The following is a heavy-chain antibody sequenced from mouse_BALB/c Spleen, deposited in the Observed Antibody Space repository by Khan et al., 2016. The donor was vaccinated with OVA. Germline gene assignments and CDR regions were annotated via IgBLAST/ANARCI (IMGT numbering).Heavy chain of an antibody. Sequence: VQLQESGAELVRPGASVKLSCKTSGYIFTSYWTHWVKQRSGQGLEWIARIYPGTDNTYYNENLKDKATLTADKSSSTAYMQLSSLKSEDSAVYFCAREEALYYFDYWGQGTTLTVSS. CDR3: AREEALYYFDY. CDR1: GYIFTSYW. CDR2: IYPGTDNT. J-gene: IGHJ2*01. D-gene: IGHD3-2*02. V-gene: IGHV1S132*01.